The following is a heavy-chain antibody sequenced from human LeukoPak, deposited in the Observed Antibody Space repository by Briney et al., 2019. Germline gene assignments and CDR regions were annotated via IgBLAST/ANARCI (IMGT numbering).Heavy chain of an antibody. J-gene: IGHJ4*02. V-gene: IGHV4-39*01. CDR3: ATYSGGSGGSDY. Sequence: SETLSLTCTVSGGSISSSSPYWGWVRQPPGKRLEWIVSIKYRGNTYYNPSLKSRVTTSVDTSKNQFSLKLSSVTAADTAVYYCATYSGGSGGSDYWGQGTLVTVSS. D-gene: IGHD2-15*01. CDR1: GGSISSSSPY. CDR2: IKYRGNT.